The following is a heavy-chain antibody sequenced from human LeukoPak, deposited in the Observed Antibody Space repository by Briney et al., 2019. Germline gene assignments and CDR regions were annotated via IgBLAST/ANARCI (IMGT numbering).Heavy chain of an antibody. V-gene: IGHV4-59*01. J-gene: IGHJ4*02. CDR2: IYYTGST. D-gene: IGHD3-22*01. CDR1: GASISSDY. CDR3: ARGSFDGSAYYYDY. Sequence: ASETLSLTCSVTGASISSDYWSWIRQALGKGLEWIGYIYYTGSTNYNPSLKSRVTISADTSMNQFSLKLKSVSAADTAVYYCARGSFDGSAYYYDYWGQGTLVTVSS.